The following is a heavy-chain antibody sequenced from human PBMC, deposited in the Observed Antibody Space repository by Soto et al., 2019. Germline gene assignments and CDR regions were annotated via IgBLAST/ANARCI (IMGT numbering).Heavy chain of an antibody. CDR3: ARQRVTTRWFAP. D-gene: IGHD4-4*01. Sequence: HGESLKISCKGSGYSFTSYWISWVRQMPGKGLEWMGRIDPSDSYTNYSPSFQGHVTISADKSISTAYLQWSSLKASDTAMYYCARQRVTTRWFAPWGQGTLVTVSS. CDR2: IDPSDSYT. V-gene: IGHV5-10-1*01. CDR1: GYSFTSYW. J-gene: IGHJ5*02.